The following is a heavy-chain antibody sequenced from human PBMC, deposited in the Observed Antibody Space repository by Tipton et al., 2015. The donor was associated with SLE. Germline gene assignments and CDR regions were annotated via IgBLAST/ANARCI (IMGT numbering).Heavy chain of an antibody. D-gene: IGHD5-18*01. Sequence: RPSFQGHVTISADKSISTAYLQWSSLKASDTAMYYCARTRRLLSAFDIWGQGTLVTVSS. J-gene: IGHJ3*02. V-gene: IGHV5-10-1*01. CDR3: ARTRRLLSAFDI.